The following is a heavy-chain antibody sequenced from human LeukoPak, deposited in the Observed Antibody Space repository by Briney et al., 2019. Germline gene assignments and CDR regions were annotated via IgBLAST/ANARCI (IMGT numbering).Heavy chain of an antibody. J-gene: IGHJ4*02. CDR2: IMISTKYK. CDR3: ASLVHYRDGSGYSFDY. CDR1: GRIFTSFS. D-gene: IGHD3-22*01. Sequence: AESLTLSCAVSGRIFTSFSMSWVRQPPGKGLEWVSSIMISTKYKAYVDSAKGRFTISRDNAKNSLYLQMHSAGAEDTSISYSASLVHYRDGSGYSFDYWGQGTLVTVSS. V-gene: IGHV3-21*01.